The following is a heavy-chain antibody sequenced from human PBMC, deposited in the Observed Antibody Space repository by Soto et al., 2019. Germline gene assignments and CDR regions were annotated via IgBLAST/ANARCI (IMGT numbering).Heavy chain of an antibody. J-gene: IGHJ5*02. V-gene: IGHV5-51*01. CDR2: IYPGDSDT. D-gene: IGHD5-18*01. Sequence: GAALKSSGKGCGGSVCSYWSGWVRQMPGKGLEWMGIIYPGDSDTRYSPSFQGQVTISADKSISTAYLQWSSLKASDTAMYYCARQGIQIWEPDWFDLRGQGTLVTLPS. CDR3: ARQGIQIWEPDWFDL. CDR1: GGSVCSYW.